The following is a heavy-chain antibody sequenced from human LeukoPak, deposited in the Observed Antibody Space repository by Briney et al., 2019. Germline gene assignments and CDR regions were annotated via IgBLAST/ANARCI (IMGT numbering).Heavy chain of an antibody. D-gene: IGHD5-24*01. CDR2: ISSSGSTI. Sequence: AGGSLRLSCAASGFTFSSYEMNWVRQAPGKGLEWVSYISSSGSTIYYADSVKGRFTISKDNAKNSLYLQMNSLRAEDTAVYYCARLTVEMATIIPRDAFDIWGQGTMVTVSS. CDR1: GFTFSSYE. J-gene: IGHJ3*02. V-gene: IGHV3-48*03. CDR3: ARLTVEMATIIPRDAFDI.